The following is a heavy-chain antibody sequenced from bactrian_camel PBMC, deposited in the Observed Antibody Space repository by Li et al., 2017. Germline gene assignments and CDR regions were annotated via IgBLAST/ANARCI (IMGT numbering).Heavy chain of an antibody. CDR2: IHHSTGST. D-gene: IGHD3*01. CDR1: GFTFSIYD. J-gene: IGHJ4*01. V-gene: IGHV3S40*01. CDR3: ATLIAHMTSYY. Sequence: DVQLVESGGGLVQPGGSLRLSCAASGFTFSIYDMNWVRQAPGKGLEWVSTIHHSTGSTYYADSVKGRFTISRDNAQNTLYLQMNSLKTEDTAVYYCATLIAHMTSYYWGQGTQVTVS.